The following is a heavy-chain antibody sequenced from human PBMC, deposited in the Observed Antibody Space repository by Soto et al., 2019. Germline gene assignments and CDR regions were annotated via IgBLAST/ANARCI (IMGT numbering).Heavy chain of an antibody. CDR2: INHSGST. J-gene: IGHJ3*02. CDR3: ARFNIAIDAFDI. CDR1: GGSFSGYY. V-gene: IGHV4-34*01. D-gene: IGHD2-21*01. Sequence: RSLTCAVYGGSFSGYYWSWIRQPPGKGLEWIGEINHSGSTNYNPSLKSRVTISVDTSKNQFSLKLSSVTAADTAVYYCARFNIAIDAFDIWGQGTMVTVSS.